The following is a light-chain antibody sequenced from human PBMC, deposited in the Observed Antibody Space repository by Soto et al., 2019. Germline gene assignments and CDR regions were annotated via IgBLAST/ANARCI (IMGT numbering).Light chain of an antibody. CDR1: NIGTKS. CDR3: QVWHSLSALYV. V-gene: IGLV3-21*02. Sequence: SYELTQQPSVSVAPGQTASIPCGGDNIGTKSVHWYQQKSGQAPVLVVYDDRDRPSGIPERFSGSNSGNTATLTISRVEAGDEADYYCQVWHSLSALYVFGPGTKLTVL. CDR2: DDR. J-gene: IGLJ1*01.